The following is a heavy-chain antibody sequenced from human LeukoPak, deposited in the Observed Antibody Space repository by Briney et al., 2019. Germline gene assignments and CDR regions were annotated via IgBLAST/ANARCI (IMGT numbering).Heavy chain of an antibody. D-gene: IGHD3-22*01. J-gene: IGHJ4*02. CDR2: INPNSGGT. V-gene: IGHV1-2*02. CDR1: GYTFTGYY. CDR3: ARDHRYYDSSGYLGY. Sequence: GASVKVSCKASGYTFTGYYMHWVRQAPGQGLEWMGWINPNSGGTNYAQKFQGRVTMTRDTSISTAYMELSRLRSDDTAVYYCARDHRYYDSSGYLGYWGREPWSPSPQ.